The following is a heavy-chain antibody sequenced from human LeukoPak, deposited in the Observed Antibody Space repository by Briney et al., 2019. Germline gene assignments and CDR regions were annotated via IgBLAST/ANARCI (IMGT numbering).Heavy chain of an antibody. V-gene: IGHV1-2*02. CDR1: GYTFTGYY. CDR2: INPNSGGT. D-gene: IGHD3-22*01. J-gene: IGHJ4*02. Sequence: GASVKVSCKASGYTFTGYYMHWVRQAPGQGLEWMGWINPNSGGTNYAQKFQGRVTMTRDTSISTAYMELSRLRSGDTAVYYCARLDSSGYFPFDYWGQGTLVTVSS. CDR3: ARLDSSGYFPFDY.